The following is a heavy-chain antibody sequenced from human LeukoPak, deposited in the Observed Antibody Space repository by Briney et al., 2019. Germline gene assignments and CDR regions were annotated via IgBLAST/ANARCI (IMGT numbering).Heavy chain of an antibody. J-gene: IGHJ4*02. CDR2: IGIDSGNT. Sequence: GGSLRLSCAASGFTFSDYSMNWVRQAPGKGLEWISYIGIDSGNTNYADSVKGRFTISRDNSKNTLYLQMNSLRAEDTAVYYCARDYYDSSGKLDYWGQGTLVTVSS. D-gene: IGHD3-22*01. V-gene: IGHV3-48*01. CDR3: ARDYYDSSGKLDY. CDR1: GFTFSDYS.